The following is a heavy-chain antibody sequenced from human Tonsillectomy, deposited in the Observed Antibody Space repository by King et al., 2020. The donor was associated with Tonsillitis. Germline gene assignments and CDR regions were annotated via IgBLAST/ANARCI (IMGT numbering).Heavy chain of an antibody. CDR3: ARDKELYFDY. V-gene: IGHV7-4-1*01. Sequence: QLVESGSELKKPGASVKISCKASGYTFNMYGIDWVRQAPGQGLEWMGWINTKTGNPTYAQDFKGRFVFSLDTSVSTAYLQIDSLKAGDTAVYFCARDKELYFDYWGQGALVTVSA. J-gene: IGHJ4*01. D-gene: IGHD1-7*01. CDR1: GYTFNMYG. CDR2: INTKTGNP.